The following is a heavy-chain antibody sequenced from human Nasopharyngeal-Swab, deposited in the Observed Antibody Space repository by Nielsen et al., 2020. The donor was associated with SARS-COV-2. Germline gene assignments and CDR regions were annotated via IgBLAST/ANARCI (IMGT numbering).Heavy chain of an antibody. CDR3: ARVYYYYYYMDV. J-gene: IGHJ6*03. V-gene: IGHV4-30-4*01. CDR2: IYYSVST. Sequence: SETLSLTCTVSGGSISSSRYYWIWIRQPPGKGLEWIGYIYYSVSTYYNPSLKSRVTISVDTSKNQFSLKLSSVTAADTAVYYCARVYYYYYYMDVWGKGTTVT. CDR1: GGSISSSRYY.